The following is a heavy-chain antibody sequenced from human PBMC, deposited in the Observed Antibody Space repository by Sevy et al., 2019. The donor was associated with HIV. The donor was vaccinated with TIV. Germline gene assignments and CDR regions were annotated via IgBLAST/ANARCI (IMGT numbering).Heavy chain of an antibody. V-gene: IGHV3-11*01. J-gene: IGHJ4*02. D-gene: IGHD7-27*01. CDR3: AKCAHYEDANWGFDY. Sequence: GGSLRLSCAASGFTFGGYYMAWVRQAPGKGLEWISYVSLGGFTIYYADSVEGRFSISRDDAKDSLFLQMDSLRAEDTAFYYCAKCAHYEDANWGFDYWGQGALVTVSS. CDR1: GFTFGGYY. CDR2: VSLGGFTI.